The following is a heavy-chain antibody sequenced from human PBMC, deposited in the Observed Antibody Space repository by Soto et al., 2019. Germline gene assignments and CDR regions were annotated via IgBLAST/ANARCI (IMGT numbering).Heavy chain of an antibody. J-gene: IGHJ4*02. V-gene: IGHV4-34*01. CDR2: LNESGST. D-gene: IGHD1-1*01. CDR1: GQSFSGHS. Sequence: QVQLQQWGAGLVKPSETLSLSCAVSGQSFSGHSLAWIRQPPGQGLEWIGELNESGSTYYNPSLRSRVTISTDTSKNQFSLKRSSVSAADTAAYFCARGSGIVALPGELEDVNYDYWGQGTLVNVSS. CDR3: ARGSGIVALPGELEDVNYDY.